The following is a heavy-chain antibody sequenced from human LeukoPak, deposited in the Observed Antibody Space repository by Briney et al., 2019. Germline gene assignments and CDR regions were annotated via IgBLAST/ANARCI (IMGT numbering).Heavy chain of an antibody. D-gene: IGHD3-22*01. Sequence: PSETLSLTCAVYGGSFSGYYWSWIRQPPGKGLEWIGEINHSGSTNYNPSLKSRVTISVDTSKNQFSLKLSSVTAADTAVYYCAKQYYYDSSGYYPLLVGYYGMDVWGQGTTVTVSS. J-gene: IGHJ6*02. V-gene: IGHV4-34*01. CDR3: AKQYYYDSSGYYPLLVGYYGMDV. CDR2: INHSGST. CDR1: GGSFSGYY.